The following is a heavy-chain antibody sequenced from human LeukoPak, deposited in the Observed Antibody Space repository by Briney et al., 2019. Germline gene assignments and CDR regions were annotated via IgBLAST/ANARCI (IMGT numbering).Heavy chain of an antibody. V-gene: IGHV1-2*02. Sequence: ASVKVSCKASGYPFIDYYLHWVRQAPGQGLERMGCINPNTGDTNSAQNFQGRVIMTRATSITTAYMELSRLKSDDTALYYCASKGAGHCYDASCMGSFDLWGQGTTVAVSS. D-gene: IGHD2-15*01. CDR1: GYPFIDYY. CDR2: INPNTGDT. J-gene: IGHJ3*01. CDR3: ASKGAGHCYDASCMGSFDL.